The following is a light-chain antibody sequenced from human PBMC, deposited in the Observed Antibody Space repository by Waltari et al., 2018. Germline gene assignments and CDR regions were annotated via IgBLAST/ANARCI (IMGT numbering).Light chain of an antibody. J-gene: IGLJ1*01. CDR2: EVR. Sequence: QSALTQPASVSGSPGQSITISCSGTDSDVGAYDFVSWYQQHPGKTPHLLIYEVRNRPSGMSNRFSASKSGNTAALTISGLQAEDEADYYCSSYTTSSAPGVFGTGTRVTVL. CDR1: DSDVGAYDF. V-gene: IGLV2-14*01. CDR3: SSYTTSSAPGV.